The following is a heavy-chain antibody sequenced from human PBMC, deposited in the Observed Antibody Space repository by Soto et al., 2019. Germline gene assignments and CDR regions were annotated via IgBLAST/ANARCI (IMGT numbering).Heavy chain of an antibody. D-gene: IGHD5-12*01. CDR1: GGTFSSYA. J-gene: IGHJ3*02. CDR2: IIPIFGTA. CDR3: ARDLEMATITTAFDI. V-gene: IGHV1-69*13. Sequence: SVKVSCKASGGTFSSYAISWVRQAPGQGLEWMGGIIPIFGTANYAQKFQGRVTITADESTSTAYMELSSLRSEDTAVYYCARDLEMATITTAFDIWGQGTMVTVSS.